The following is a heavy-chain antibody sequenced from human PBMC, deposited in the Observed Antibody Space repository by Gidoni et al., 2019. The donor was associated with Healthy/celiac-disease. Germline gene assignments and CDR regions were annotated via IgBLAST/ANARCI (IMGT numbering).Heavy chain of an antibody. CDR1: GFTFSSYE. CDR2: ISSSGSTI. V-gene: IGHV3-48*03. D-gene: IGHD3-10*01. J-gene: IGHJ4*02. CDR3: ASLLYGSQDY. Sequence: EVQLVESGGGLVQPGGSLRLSCAASGFTFSSYEMNWVRQAPGKGLELVSYISSSGSTIYYADSVKGRFTISRDNAKNSLYLQMNSLRAEDTAVYYCASLLYGSQDYWGQGTLVTVSS.